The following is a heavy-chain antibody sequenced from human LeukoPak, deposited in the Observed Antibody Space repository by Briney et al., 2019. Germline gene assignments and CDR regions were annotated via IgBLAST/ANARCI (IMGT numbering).Heavy chain of an antibody. CDR2: IYHTGST. CDR1: GGSVSDYY. V-gene: IGHV4-59*08. CDR3: AKHYMGSSYNHGLDC. D-gene: IGHD3-10*01. Sequence: SETLSLTCTISGGSVSDYYWSWIRQSPGKGLEWIGYIYHTGSTSYSPSLKSRVTISADTSQNQFSLKLSSVTAADTALYYCAKHYMGSSYNHGLDCWGQGTLVTVSS. J-gene: IGHJ4*02.